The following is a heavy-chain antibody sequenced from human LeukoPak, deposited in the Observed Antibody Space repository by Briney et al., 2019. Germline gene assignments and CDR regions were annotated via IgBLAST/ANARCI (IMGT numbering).Heavy chain of an antibody. D-gene: IGHD1-26*01. J-gene: IGHJ4*02. CDR2: ISGSGGST. CDR1: GFTYSSYA. V-gene: IGHV3-23*01. Sequence: GGSLRLSCAVSGFTYSSYAMRWVRQAPGKELEWVSAISGSGGSTYYADSVKGRFTISRDNSKNTPYLQMNSLRADDTAVYYCAKDHVGANFYWGQGTLVTVSS. CDR3: AKDHVGANFY.